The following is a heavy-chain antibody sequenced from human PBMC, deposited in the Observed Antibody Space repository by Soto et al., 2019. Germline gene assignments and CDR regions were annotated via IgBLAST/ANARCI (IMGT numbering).Heavy chain of an antibody. CDR1: GGSFSGYY. V-gene: IGHV4-34*01. CDR2: FNHSGST. J-gene: IGHJ3*02. D-gene: IGHD6-13*01. CDR3: ARALIAAAGPYKHDAFDI. Sequence: QVQLQQWGAGLLKPSETLSLTCAVYGGSFSGYYWGWIRPPPGKGLEWIGEFNHSGSTKYNPSLNSRVTISVDTSKNQFSLKLSSVTVADTAVYYCARALIAAAGPYKHDAFDIWGQGTMVTVSS.